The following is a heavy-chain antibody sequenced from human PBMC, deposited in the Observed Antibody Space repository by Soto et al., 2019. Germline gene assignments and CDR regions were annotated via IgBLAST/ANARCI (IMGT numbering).Heavy chain of an antibody. CDR2: IVVGSGNT. CDR1: GFTFTSSA. V-gene: IGHV1-58*01. D-gene: IGHD1-26*01. Sequence: QMQLVQSGPEVKKPGTSVKVSCKASGFTFTSSAVQWVRQARGQRLEWIGWIVVGSGNTNYAQKFQERVTITRDMSTSTAYMEMRSLRSEDTGVYYCAAANLGYSGSYYDLFGYWGQGTLVTVSS. CDR3: AAANLGYSGSYYDLFGY. J-gene: IGHJ4*02.